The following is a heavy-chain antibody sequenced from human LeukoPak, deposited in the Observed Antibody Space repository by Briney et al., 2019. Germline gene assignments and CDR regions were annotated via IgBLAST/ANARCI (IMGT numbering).Heavy chain of an antibody. Sequence: SETLSLTCSVSDDSITMYYWTWIRQPPGKGLEWIGYVDHTGSTNFNPSLNGRVSISRDTTKNLFSLRLRSVTATDTAVYFCARGRVSSSTWYSTYYYYFYMDVWGKGTTVTVSS. V-gene: IGHV4-59*01. CDR2: VDHTGST. CDR1: DDSITMYY. CDR3: ARGRVSSSTWYSTYYYYFYMDV. J-gene: IGHJ6*03. D-gene: IGHD1-1*01.